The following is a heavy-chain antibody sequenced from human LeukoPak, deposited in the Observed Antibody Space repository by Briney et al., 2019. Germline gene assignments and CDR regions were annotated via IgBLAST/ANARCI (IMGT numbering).Heavy chain of an antibody. V-gene: IGHV3-21*01. CDR1: GFTFSSYA. D-gene: IGHD2-8*02. J-gene: IGHJ4*02. Sequence: GRSLRLSCAASGFTFSSYAMHWVRQAPGKGLEWVSSISSSSSYIYYADSVKGRFTISRDNAKNSLYLQMNSLRAEDTAVYYCARDTENDYWGQGTLVTVSS. CDR2: ISSSSSYI. CDR3: ARDTENDY.